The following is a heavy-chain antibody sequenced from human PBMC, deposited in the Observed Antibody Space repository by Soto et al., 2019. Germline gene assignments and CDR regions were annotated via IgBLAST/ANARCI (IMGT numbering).Heavy chain of an antibody. J-gene: IGHJ5*02. V-gene: IGHV4-34*01. Sequence: SETLSLTCAVYGGSFSGYYWSWIRQPPGKGLEWIGEINHSGSTNYNPSLKSRVTISVDTSKNQFSLKLSSVTAADTAVYYCSIASDSITIFGVARPWFDPWGQGTLVTDSS. CDR3: SIASDSITIFGVARPWFDP. D-gene: IGHD3-3*01. CDR1: GGSFSGYY. CDR2: INHSGST.